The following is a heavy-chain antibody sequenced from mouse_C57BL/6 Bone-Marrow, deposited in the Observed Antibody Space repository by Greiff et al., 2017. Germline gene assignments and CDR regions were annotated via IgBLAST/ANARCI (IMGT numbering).Heavy chain of an antibody. CDR1: GYTFTSYW. CDR3: AREGKFITTVVPFDY. Sequence: QVQLQQPGAELVKPGASVKLSCKASGYTFTSYWMHWVKQRPGRGLEWIGDIYPGSGSTNYNEKFKSKATLTVDTSSSTAYMQLSSLTSEDSAVYYCAREGKFITTVVPFDYWGQGTTRTVSS. V-gene: IGHV1-55*01. D-gene: IGHD1-1*01. CDR2: IYPGSGST. J-gene: IGHJ2*01.